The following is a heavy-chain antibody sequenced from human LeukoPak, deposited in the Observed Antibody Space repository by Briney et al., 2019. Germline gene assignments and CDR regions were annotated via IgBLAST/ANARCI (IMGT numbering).Heavy chain of an antibody. J-gene: IGHJ4*02. D-gene: IGHD3-9*01. CDR3: AKEHAYCDILTGYYSPPGAFDY. Sequence: GGSLRLSCAASGFTFSSYAMSWVRQAPGKGLEWVSAISGSGGSTYYADSVKGRFTISRDIPKNTLYLQMNSLRAEDTAVYYRAKEHAYCDILTGYYSPPGAFDYWGQGTLVTVSS. CDR1: GFTFSSYA. CDR2: ISGSGGST. V-gene: IGHV3-23*01.